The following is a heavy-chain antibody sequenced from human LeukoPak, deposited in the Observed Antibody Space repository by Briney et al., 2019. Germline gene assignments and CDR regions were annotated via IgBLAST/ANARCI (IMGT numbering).Heavy chain of an antibody. CDR1: GYTFTSYY. CDR2: INPSGGST. CDR3: ARGGIVRYYDSSGYNPLNY. V-gene: IGHV1-46*01. Sequence: ASVKVSCKASGYTFTSYYMHWVRQAPGQGLEWMGIINPSGGSTSYAQKFQGRVTMTRDTSTSTVYMELSSLRSEDTAVYYCARGGIVRYYDSSGYNPLNYWGQGTLVTVSS. D-gene: IGHD3-22*01. J-gene: IGHJ4*02.